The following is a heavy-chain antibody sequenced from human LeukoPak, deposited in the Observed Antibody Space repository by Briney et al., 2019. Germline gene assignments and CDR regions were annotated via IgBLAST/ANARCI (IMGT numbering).Heavy chain of an antibody. J-gene: IGHJ4*02. CDR1: GYSFTSYW. CDR2: IYPGDSDT. Sequence: GESLKISCKGSGYSFTSYWIGWVRQMPGKGLEWMGIIYPGDSDTRYSPSFQGQVTISADKSIRTAYLQWSSLKASGTAMYYCARRSYLGGSYLYYFEYWGQGNLVTVSS. CDR3: ARRSYLGGSYLYYFEY. V-gene: IGHV5-51*01. D-gene: IGHD1-26*01.